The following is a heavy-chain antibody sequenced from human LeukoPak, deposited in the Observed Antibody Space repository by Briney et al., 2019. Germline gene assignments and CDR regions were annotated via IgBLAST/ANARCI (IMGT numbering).Heavy chain of an antibody. CDR3: ARDGGITVAADDY. D-gene: IGHD6-19*01. V-gene: IGHV1-18*01. Sequence: GASVKASCKASGYTFTNYGFSWVRQAPGHGLEWMGWISAYNGNTNYAQKLQGRVTMTTDTSTSTAYMELRSLRFDDTAVYYCARDGGITVAADDYWGQGTLVTVSS. CDR1: GYTFTNYG. CDR2: ISAYNGNT. J-gene: IGHJ4*02.